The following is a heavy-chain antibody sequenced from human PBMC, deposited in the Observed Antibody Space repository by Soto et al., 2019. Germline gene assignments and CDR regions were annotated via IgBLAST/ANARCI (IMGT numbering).Heavy chain of an antibody. CDR3: ARDSRRSYSSSSFYYYYGMDV. D-gene: IGHD6-6*01. Sequence: GGSLRLSCAASGFTFSSYAMSWVRQAPGKGLEWVSAISGSGGSTYYADSVKGRFTISRDNSKNTLYLQMNSLRAEDTAVYYCARDSRRSYSSSSFYYYYGMDVWGQGTTVTVSS. CDR2: ISGSGGST. J-gene: IGHJ6*02. CDR1: GFTFSSYA. V-gene: IGHV3-23*01.